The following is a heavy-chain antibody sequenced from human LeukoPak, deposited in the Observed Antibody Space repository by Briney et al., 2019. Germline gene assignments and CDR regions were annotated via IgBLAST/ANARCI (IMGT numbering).Heavy chain of an antibody. D-gene: IGHD3-3*01. CDR3: ARSGGNVLRFLGWLPPHLSFDY. Sequence: PGGSLRLSCAASGFTFSSYWMSWVRQAPGKGLEWVANIKQDGSEKYYVDSVKGRFTISRDNAKNSLYLQMNSLRAEDTAVYYCARSGGNVLRFLGWLPPHLSFDYWGQGTLVTVSS. V-gene: IGHV3-7*01. CDR1: GFTFSSYW. J-gene: IGHJ4*02. CDR2: IKQDGSEK.